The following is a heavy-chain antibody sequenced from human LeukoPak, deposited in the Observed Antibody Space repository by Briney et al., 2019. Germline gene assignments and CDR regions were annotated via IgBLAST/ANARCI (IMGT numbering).Heavy chain of an antibody. D-gene: IGHD4-17*01. J-gene: IGHJ4*02. V-gene: IGHV3-23*01. CDR2: ISGSGGGT. CDR1: GFTFRSYA. Sequence: GGSLRLSCAASGFTFRSYAMNWVRQAPGKGLEWVSGISGSGGGTYYADSVKGRFTISRDNSKNTLYLQMNSLRAEDTAVYYCAKDPYGDYVRYFDYWGQGTLVTVSS. CDR3: AKDPYGDYVRYFDY.